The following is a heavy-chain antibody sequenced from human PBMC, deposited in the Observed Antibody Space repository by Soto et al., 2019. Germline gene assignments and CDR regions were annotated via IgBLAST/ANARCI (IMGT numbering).Heavy chain of an antibody. V-gene: IGHV4-4*07. J-gene: IGHJ4*02. CDR2: IFSSGCT. CDR1: GGPINTFY. CDR3: AREGSYSAYNFAHGIQLWSFDF. Sequence: PSETLSLTCTVSGGPINTFYWSWVRQPAGKGLEWIGRIFSSGCTSFNPSLESRVAMSVDTSKNHFSLNLSSVTAADMAVYYCAREGSYSAYNFAHGIQLWSFDFWGQGALVTVSS. D-gene: IGHD5-12*01.